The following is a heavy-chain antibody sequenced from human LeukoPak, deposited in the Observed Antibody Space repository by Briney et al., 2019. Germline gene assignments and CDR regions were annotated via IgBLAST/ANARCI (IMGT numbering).Heavy chain of an antibody. CDR2: IYYTANA. V-gene: IGHV4-31*03. CDR1: SGSISSGGCY. J-gene: IGHJ3*02. Sequence: SETLSLTCTVSSGSISSGGCYWSWIRQHPGKGLEWIVYIYYTANAFYNPSLKSRVAISVVTSKNQFSLKLTSVTAADTAVYYCARASLTTVTPDDAFDIWGQGTMVTVSS. D-gene: IGHD4-17*01. CDR3: ARASLTTVTPDDAFDI.